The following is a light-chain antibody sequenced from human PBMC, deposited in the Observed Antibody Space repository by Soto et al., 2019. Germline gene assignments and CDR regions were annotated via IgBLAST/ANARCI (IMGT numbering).Light chain of an antibody. CDR1: QDISNY. CDR2: DAS. J-gene: IGKJ4*01. Sequence: DIQMTQSPSSLSASLGDRVTITCQASQDISNYLNWYQQKPGKAPKLLIYDASNLETGVPSRFRGSRSEKDFTFTISSMQPEDITTYYCQQYDYLRTFGGGTKVEIK. CDR3: QQYDYLRT. V-gene: IGKV1-33*01.